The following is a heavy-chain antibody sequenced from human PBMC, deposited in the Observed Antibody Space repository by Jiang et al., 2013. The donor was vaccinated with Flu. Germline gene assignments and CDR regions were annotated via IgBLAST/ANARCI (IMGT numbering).Heavy chain of an antibody. CDR1: GVSISSGDYY. CDR3: AREDPGHYF. CDR2: IFNRGNT. V-gene: IGHV4-30-4*01. J-gene: IGHJ4*01. Sequence: GPGLVKPSQTLSLTCSVSGVSISSGDYYWSWIRQPPGKGLEWIGDIFNRGNTNYNPSLHGRVMISEDTSNNQISLRLTSVTAADTAVYYCAREDPGHYF.